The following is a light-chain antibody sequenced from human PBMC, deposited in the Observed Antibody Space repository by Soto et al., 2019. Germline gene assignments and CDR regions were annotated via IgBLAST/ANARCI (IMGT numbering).Light chain of an antibody. CDR3: QQANSFPTT. V-gene: IGKV1-12*01. CDR1: QSISGW. CDR2: AAS. Sequence: DIQMTQSPSSVSASVGDRVTITCRASQSISGWLAWYQQKPGKAPKLLIYAASNLQSGVPSRFSGSGSGTDFTITISSLQPEDFATYYCQQANSFPTTFGQGTKVEIK. J-gene: IGKJ1*01.